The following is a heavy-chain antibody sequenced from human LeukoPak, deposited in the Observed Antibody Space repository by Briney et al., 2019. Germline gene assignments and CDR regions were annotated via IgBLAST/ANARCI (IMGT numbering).Heavy chain of an antibody. J-gene: IGHJ4*02. CDR3: ARDWPTMSTYRIFEY. CDR2: ISPYNGDT. D-gene: IGHD5-24*01. Sequence: ASVKVSCRASGYTFTSNGISWVRQAPGQGLEWIGWISPYNGDTNYAQKLRGRVTMATDTSTTTAYMELKRLRFDDTAVYYCARDWPTMSTYRIFEYWGQGTLVTVSS. CDR1: GYTFTSNG. V-gene: IGHV1-18*01.